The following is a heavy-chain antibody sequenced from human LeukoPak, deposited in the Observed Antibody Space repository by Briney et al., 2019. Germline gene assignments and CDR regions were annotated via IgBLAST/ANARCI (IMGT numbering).Heavy chain of an antibody. V-gene: IGHV4-34*01. CDR3: ARGVAAAGTNGGELDY. CDR1: GGSXSGYY. Sequence: ETLSLTCXVYGGSXSGYYWSWIRQPPGKGLEWIGEINHSGSTNYNPSLKSRVTISVDTSKNQFSLKLSSVTAADTAVYYCARGVAAAGTNGGELDYWGQGTLVTVSS. D-gene: IGHD6-13*01. J-gene: IGHJ4*02. CDR2: INHSGST.